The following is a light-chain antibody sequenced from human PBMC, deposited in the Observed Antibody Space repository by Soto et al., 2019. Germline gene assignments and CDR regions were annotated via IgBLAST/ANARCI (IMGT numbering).Light chain of an antibody. Sequence: DIQMTQSPSTLSASVGDRVTITCRASQSISSWLAWYQQKPGKAPKLLIYKASSLESGVPSRFSGSGSGTEFTRTISSLQPDDFATYYCQQYNSYPYTFGHGTKLEIK. J-gene: IGKJ2*01. CDR2: KAS. CDR1: QSISSW. V-gene: IGKV1-5*03. CDR3: QQYNSYPYT.